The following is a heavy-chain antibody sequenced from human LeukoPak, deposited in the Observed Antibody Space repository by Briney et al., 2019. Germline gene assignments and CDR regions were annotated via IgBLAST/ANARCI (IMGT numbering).Heavy chain of an antibody. D-gene: IGHD2-2*02. CDR3: ARDSGGIVVVPAAILKY. CDR1: GFTFSSYA. J-gene: IGHJ4*02. V-gene: IGHV3-30-3*01. CDR2: ISYDGSNK. Sequence: GGSLRLSCAASGFTFSSYAMHWVRQAPGKGLEWVAVISYDGSNKYYADSVKGRFTISRDNSKNTLYLQMNSLRAEDTAVYYCARDSGGIVVVPAAILKYWGQGTLVTVSS.